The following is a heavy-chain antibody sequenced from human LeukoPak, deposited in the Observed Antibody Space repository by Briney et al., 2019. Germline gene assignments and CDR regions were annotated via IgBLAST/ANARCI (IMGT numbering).Heavy chain of an antibody. Sequence: GGSLRLSCAASKFTFSSYWMSWVRQAPGKGLEWVSAISGSGGSTYYADSVKGRFTISRDNSKNTLYLQMNSLRAEDTAVYYCASSYYTAPFNPFDPWGQGTLVTVSS. D-gene: IGHD3-10*01. V-gene: IGHV3-23*01. CDR2: ISGSGGST. CDR1: KFTFSSYW. CDR3: ASSYYTAPFNPFDP. J-gene: IGHJ5*02.